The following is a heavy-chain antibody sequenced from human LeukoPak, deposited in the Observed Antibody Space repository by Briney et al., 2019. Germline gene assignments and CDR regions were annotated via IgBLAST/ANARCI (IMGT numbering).Heavy chain of an antibody. CDR1: GDSVSSDSAT. J-gene: IGHJ4*02. CDR3: ARIGSGWALDN. CDR2: TYYRSKWYN. Sequence: SQTLSLTCAISGDSVSSDSATWNWIRQSPLRGLEWLGRTYYRSKWYNDYAVSVKSRIIINPDTSKNQFSLQLNSVTPEDTAVYYCARIGSGWALDNWGQGTLVTVSS. D-gene: IGHD6-19*01. V-gene: IGHV6-1*01.